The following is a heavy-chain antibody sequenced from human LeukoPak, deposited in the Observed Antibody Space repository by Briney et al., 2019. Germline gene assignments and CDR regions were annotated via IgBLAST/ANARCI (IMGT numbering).Heavy chain of an antibody. J-gene: IGHJ3*02. CDR1: GFSFSNYW. V-gene: IGHV3-74*03. D-gene: IGHD7-27*01. CDR2: INSDGSTT. Sequence: GGSLRLSCAASGFSFSNYWMCWVRQAPGKGLVCVSRINSDGSTTTYADSAKGRFTISRDNAKNTLYLQMNSLRAEDSALYYCARIRESLGLGAFDIWSQGTMVTVYS. CDR3: ARIRESLGLGAFDI.